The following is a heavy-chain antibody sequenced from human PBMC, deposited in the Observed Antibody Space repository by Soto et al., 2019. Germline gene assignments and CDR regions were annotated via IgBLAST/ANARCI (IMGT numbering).Heavy chain of an antibody. V-gene: IGHV3-48*03. J-gene: IGHJ4*02. CDR2: ISSSGSTT. D-gene: IGHD3-22*01. CDR3: AREENYYESSGYAGRYFDY. CDR1: GVTFRSYE. Sequence: PGGSLRLSCEVSGVTFRSYEMSWVRQAPGKGLECIAYISSSGSTTDHADSVKGRFTVSRDNAKNSLYLEMNSLRVEDSGIYYCAREENYYESSGYAGRYFDYWGQGALVTVSS.